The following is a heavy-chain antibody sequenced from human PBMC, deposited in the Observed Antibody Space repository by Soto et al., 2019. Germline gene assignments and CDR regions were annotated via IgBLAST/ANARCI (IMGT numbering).Heavy chain of an antibody. CDR1: GFTFSSYA. D-gene: IGHD3-10*01. V-gene: IGHV3-23*01. J-gene: IGHJ4*02. Sequence: EVQLLESGGGLVQPGGSLRLSCAASGFTFSSYAMSWVHQAPGKGLEWVSAISGSGGSTYYADSVKGRFTISRDNSKNTLYLQMNSLRAEDTAVYYCAKDREVRGVTETDYWGQGTLVTVSS. CDR2: ISGSGGST. CDR3: AKDREVRGVTETDY.